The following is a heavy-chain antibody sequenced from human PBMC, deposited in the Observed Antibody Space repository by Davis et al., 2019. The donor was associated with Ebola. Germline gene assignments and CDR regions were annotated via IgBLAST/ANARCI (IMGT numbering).Heavy chain of an antibody. V-gene: IGHV1-2*02. D-gene: IGHD3-9*01. J-gene: IGHJ4*02. CDR1: GYTFTGYY. Sequence: ASVKVSCKASGYTFTGYYMHWVRQAPGQGLEWMGWVNPNSGDTDYAQKFQGRVIMTRNTSITTAYMELSSLRSDDTAVYYCARVLTGAWGQGTLVTVSS. CDR2: VNPNSGDT. CDR3: ARVLTGA.